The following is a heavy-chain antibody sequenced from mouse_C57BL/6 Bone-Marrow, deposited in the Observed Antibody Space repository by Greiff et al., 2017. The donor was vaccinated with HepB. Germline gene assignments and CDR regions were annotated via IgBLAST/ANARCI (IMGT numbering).Heavy chain of an antibody. D-gene: IGHD2-5*01. J-gene: IGHJ3*01. CDR1: GFSLSTFGMG. CDR3: ARSNWGKAWFAY. CDR2: IWWDDDK. V-gene: IGHV8-8*01. Sequence: QVQLKESGPGILQPSQTLSLTCSFSGFSLSTFGMGVGWLRQPSGKGLEWLAHIWWDDDKYYNPALKSRLTISKDTSKNQVFLKIANVYTADTATYYCARSNWGKAWFAYWGQGTLVTVSA.